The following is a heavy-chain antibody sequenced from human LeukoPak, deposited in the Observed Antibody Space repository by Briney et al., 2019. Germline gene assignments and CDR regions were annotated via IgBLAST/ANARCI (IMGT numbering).Heavy chain of an antibody. CDR1: GGSITGYY. J-gene: IGHJ4*02. D-gene: IGHD6-19*01. CDR3: ARDSREQWPLDY. V-gene: IGHV4-4*07. CDR2: IYTSGST. Sequence: YPSETLSLTCTVSGGSITGYYWSWIRQPAGKGLEWIGRIYTSGSTNYNPSLKSRVTMSVDTSKNQFSLKLSSVTAADTAVYYCARDSREQWPLDYWGQGTLVTVSS.